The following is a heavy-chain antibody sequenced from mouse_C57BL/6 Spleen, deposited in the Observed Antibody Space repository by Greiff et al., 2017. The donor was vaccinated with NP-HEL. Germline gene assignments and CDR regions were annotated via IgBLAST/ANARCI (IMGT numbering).Heavy chain of an antibody. D-gene: IGHD2-14*01. J-gene: IGHJ2*01. CDR2: ISYDGSN. V-gene: IGHV3-6*01. CDR1: GYSITSGYY. Sequence: EVQLVESGPGLVKPSQSLSLTCSVTGYSITSGYYWNWIRQFPGNKLEWMGYISYDGSNNYNPSLKNRISITLDTSKNQFFLKLNSVTTEDTATYYCAREVGTTRGYFDDWGQGTTLTVSS. CDR3: AREVGTTRGYFDD.